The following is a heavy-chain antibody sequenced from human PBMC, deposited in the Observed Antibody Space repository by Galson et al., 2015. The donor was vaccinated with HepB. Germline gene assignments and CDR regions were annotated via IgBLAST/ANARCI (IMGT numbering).Heavy chain of an antibody. CDR3: VRDAYNTSSGWFDP. J-gene: IGHJ5*02. D-gene: IGHD6-6*01. CDR2: LWHDGSNK. V-gene: IGHV3-33*01. CDR1: GFIFNTYN. Sequence: SLRLSCAASGFIFNTYNMHWVRQASGKGLEWVAILWHDGSNKYYADSVKGRFTISRDNSRNTLHLQMNSLRAEDTAVYYCVRDAYNTSSGWFDPWGQGTLVTVSS.